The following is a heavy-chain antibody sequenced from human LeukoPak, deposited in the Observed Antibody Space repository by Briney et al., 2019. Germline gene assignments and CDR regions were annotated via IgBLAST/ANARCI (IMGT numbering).Heavy chain of an antibody. CDR2: ISSNGGST. J-gene: IGHJ6*02. CDR1: GFTFSSYA. D-gene: IGHD3-3*01. CDR3: VKGYYDFWSGYRSGMDV. Sequence: GGSLRLSCAASGFTFSSYAMHWVRQAPGKGLEYVSAISSNGGSTYYADSVKGRFTISRDNSKNTLYLQMSSLRAEDTAVYYCVKGYYDFWSGYRSGMDVWGQGTTVTVSS. V-gene: IGHV3-64D*06.